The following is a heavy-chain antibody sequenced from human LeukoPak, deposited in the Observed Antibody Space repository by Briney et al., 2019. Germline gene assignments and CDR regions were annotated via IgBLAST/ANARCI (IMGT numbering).Heavy chain of an antibody. CDR3: ATVFSSSNEFFDY. J-gene: IGHJ4*02. Sequence: QPGGSLRLSCAASGFTFSSYAMSWVRQAPGKGLEWVSAISGSGGSTYYADSVKGRFTISRDNSKNTLYLQMNSLRAEDTAVYYCATVFSSSNEFFDYWGQGALVTVSS. CDR2: ISGSGGST. CDR1: GFTFSSYA. D-gene: IGHD2-2*01. V-gene: IGHV3-23*01.